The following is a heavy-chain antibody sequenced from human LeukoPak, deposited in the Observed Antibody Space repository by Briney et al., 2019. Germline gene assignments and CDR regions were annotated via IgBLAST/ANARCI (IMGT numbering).Heavy chain of an antibody. D-gene: IGHD3-10*01. CDR1: GYSISSGYY. Sequence: SETLSLTCTVSGYSISSGYYWGWIRQPPGKGLEWIGSIYHSGSTYYNPSLKSRVTISVDTSKNQFSLKLSSVTAADTAVYYCARASPGYYYGSGSYYNLLDYWGQGTLVTVSS. J-gene: IGHJ4*02. V-gene: IGHV4-38-2*02. CDR3: ARASPGYYYGSGSYYNLLDY. CDR2: IYHSGST.